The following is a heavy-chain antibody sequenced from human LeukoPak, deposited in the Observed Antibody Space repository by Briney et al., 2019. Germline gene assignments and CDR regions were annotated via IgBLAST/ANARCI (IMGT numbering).Heavy chain of an antibody. V-gene: IGHV1-2*02. J-gene: IGHJ1*01. Sequence: ASVKVSCKASGYTFTGYYMHWVRQAPGQGLEWMGWINPNSGGTNYAQKFQGRVTMTRDTSISTAYMELSRLRSDDTAVYYCARGRQDPGTMWDFQHWGQGTLVTVSS. D-gene: IGHD1-26*01. CDR3: ARGRQDPGTMWDFQH. CDR2: INPNSGGT. CDR1: GYTFTGYY.